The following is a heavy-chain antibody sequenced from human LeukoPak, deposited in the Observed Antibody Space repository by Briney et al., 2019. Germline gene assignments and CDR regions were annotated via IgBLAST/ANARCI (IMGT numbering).Heavy chain of an antibody. CDR1: GFSFSTYN. D-gene: IGHD3-10*01. CDR3: ARASGPFDY. V-gene: IGHV3-21*01. Sequence: IPGGSLRLSCAASGFSFSTYNMNWVSQAPGKGLEWVSSISSRSTYLYYADSMKGRFTISRDNAKNSLYLQMNSLRAEDTAVYYCARASGPFDYWGHGTLVTVSS. J-gene: IGHJ4*01. CDR2: ISSRSTYL.